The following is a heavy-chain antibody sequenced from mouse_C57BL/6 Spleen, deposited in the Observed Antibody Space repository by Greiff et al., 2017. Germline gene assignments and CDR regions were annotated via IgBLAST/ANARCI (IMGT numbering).Heavy chain of an antibody. CDR2: INPNYGTT. J-gene: IGHJ2*01. CDR1: GYSFTDSN. V-gene: IGHV1-39*01. Sequence: VQLKQSGPELVKPGASVKISCKASGYSFTDSNMNWVKQSNGKSLEWIGVINPNYGTTSYNQKFKGKATLTVDQSSSTAYMQLNSLTSEDSAVYYCARGSYYDYDGYYFDYWGKGTTLTVSS. CDR3: ARGSYYDYDGYYFDY. D-gene: IGHD2-4*01.